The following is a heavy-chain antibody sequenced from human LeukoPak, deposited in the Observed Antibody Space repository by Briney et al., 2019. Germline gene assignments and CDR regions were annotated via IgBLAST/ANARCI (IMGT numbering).Heavy chain of an antibody. J-gene: IGHJ4*02. V-gene: IGHV1-2*02. CDR3: VSSPHSSGLVAYDF. Sequence: VASVKVSCKASGYTFTNYYIHWVRQAPGRGLEWMGWLNPNTGDTSYAQRFQGRVTLTRDTSITTAYMELSSLRSDDTAVYFCVSSPHSSGLVAYDFWGQGTLVTVSS. CDR1: GYTFTNYY. D-gene: IGHD3/OR15-3a*01. CDR2: LNPNTGDT.